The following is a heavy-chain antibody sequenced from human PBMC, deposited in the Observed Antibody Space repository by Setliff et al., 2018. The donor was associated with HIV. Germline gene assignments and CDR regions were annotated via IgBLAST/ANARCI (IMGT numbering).Heavy chain of an antibody. CDR3: ARSRAAGFDY. CDR1: GFTFSSYW. V-gene: IGHV3-7*02. Sequence: PGGSLRLSCAASGFTFSSYWMSWVRQAPGKGLEWVAVIWYDGSEKHYADSVKGRFTISRDNAKNSLYLQMNSLRAEDTAVYYCARSRAAGFDYWGQGTLVTVSS. D-gene: IGHD6-13*01. J-gene: IGHJ4*02. CDR2: IWYDGSEK.